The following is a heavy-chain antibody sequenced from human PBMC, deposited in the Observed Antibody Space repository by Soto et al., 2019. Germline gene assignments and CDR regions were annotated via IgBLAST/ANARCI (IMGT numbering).Heavy chain of an antibody. D-gene: IGHD5-18*01. J-gene: IGHJ4*02. V-gene: IGHV3-33*01. CDR2: IWYDGSNK. CDR3: ARAGYSYGFFSGGGPFDY. Sequence: GGSLRLSCAASGFTFSSYGMHWVRQAPGKGLEWVAVIWYDGSNKYYADSVKGRFTISRDNSKNTRYLQMNSLRAEDTAVYYCARAGYSYGFFSGGGPFDYWGQGTLVTVSS. CDR1: GFTFSSYG.